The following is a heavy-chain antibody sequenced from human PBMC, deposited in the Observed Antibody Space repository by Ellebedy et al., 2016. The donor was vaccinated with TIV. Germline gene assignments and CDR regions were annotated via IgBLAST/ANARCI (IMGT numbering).Heavy chain of an antibody. D-gene: IGHD1-26*01. J-gene: IGHJ3*02. CDR1: GFTFNKYV. Sequence: GESLKISCAASGFTFNKYVMTWVRQAPGKGLEWISSISASSTYYADSVKGRLTISRDNSKNTVYLQMNSLTAEDTAVYYCSKERTTGSYSTDICDIWGQGTMVSVSS. V-gene: IGHV3-23*01. CDR2: ISASST. CDR3: SKERTTGSYSTDICDI.